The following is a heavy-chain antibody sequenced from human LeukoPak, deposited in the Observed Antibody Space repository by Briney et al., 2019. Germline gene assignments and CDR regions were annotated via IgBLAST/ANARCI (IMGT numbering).Heavy chain of an antibody. J-gene: IGHJ4*02. CDR1: GFTFSSYS. CDR2: IKQDGSEK. V-gene: IGHV3-7*01. Sequence: GGSLRLSCAASGFTFSSYSMNWVRQAPGKGLEWVANIKQDGSEKYYVDSVKGRFTISRDNAKNSLYLQMNSLRAEDTAVYYCARRYFDYWGQGTLVTVSS. CDR3: ARRYFDY.